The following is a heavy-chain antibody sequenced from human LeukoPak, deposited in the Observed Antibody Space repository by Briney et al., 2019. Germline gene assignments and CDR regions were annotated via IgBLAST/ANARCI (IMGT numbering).Heavy chain of an antibody. V-gene: IGHV5-51*01. J-gene: IGHJ1*01. CDR3: ASHSLHYYYGTPIDL. Sequence: GASLQISCQGSGCSFTSYWIRWVRQMPGKGLEWMGIIYPGHSDTRYSPTFQGQVTISADKSISTAYLQWSSLKASDTAIYYCASHSLHYYYGTPIDLWGQGTLVTVSS. D-gene: IGHD3-10*01. CDR1: GCSFTSYW. CDR2: IYPGHSDT.